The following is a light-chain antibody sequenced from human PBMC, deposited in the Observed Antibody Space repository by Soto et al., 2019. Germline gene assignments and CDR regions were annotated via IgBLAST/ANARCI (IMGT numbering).Light chain of an antibody. J-gene: IGLJ1*01. CDR3: SSYTSISTLYV. CDR2: EVS. Sequence: QSLRTHPASVFGSPGQAITISCTGTNSDVGGYNYVSWYQQHPGKAPELMIYEVSHRPSGVSNRFSGSKSDNTASLTISGLQAEDEADYYCSSYTSISTLYVFGTGTKVTVL. CDR1: NSDVGGYNY. V-gene: IGLV2-14*01.